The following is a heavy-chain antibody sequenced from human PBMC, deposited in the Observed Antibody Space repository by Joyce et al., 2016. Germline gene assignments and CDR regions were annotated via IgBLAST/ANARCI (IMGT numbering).Heavy chain of an antibody. D-gene: IGHD4-17*01. CDR3: AVTMVTFDF. V-gene: IGHV3-21*01. CDR1: GITFRAYT. Sequence: EVQLVESGGGLVKPGGSLRLSCVVSGITFRAYTMDWVRQAPGKGLEWVSSISSSSGDIQYADSVKGRFTVSRDNANNSLYLQMNSLRAEDTAVYYCAVTMVTFDFWGQGALVIVSS. CDR2: ISSSSGDI. J-gene: IGHJ4*02.